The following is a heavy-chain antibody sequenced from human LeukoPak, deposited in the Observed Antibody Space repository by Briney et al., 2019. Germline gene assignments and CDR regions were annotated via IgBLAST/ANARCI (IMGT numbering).Heavy chain of an antibody. CDR1: GCLFTSYW. V-gene: IGHV5-10-1*01. Sequence: PGESLQISCKGSGCLFTSYWISWVRQLPGKGLEWMGRIDPSDSYTNYSASFQGHVTISADKSISTAYLQWSSLKASDTAMYYCARHTDDYNSQGVDYWGQGTLVTVSS. CDR3: ARHTDDYNSQGVDY. D-gene: IGHD3-10*01. J-gene: IGHJ4*02. CDR2: IDPSDSYT.